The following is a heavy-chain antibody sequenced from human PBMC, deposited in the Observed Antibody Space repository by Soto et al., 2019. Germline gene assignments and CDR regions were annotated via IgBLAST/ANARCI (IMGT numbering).Heavy chain of an antibody. Sequence: QVQLVQSGAEVKKPGSSVKVSCEASGGTFSTYSMFWVRQAPGQGLEWMGGIIPMLGIRNFAQKFQDRVTITADKSTATAHMELSSLRSEDTALDYCNSGSWSAEVFDIWGQGKMVTVS. V-gene: IGHV1-69*02. CDR2: IIPMLGIR. CDR1: GGTFSTYS. CDR3: NSGSWSAEVFDI. D-gene: IGHD6-19*01. J-gene: IGHJ3*02.